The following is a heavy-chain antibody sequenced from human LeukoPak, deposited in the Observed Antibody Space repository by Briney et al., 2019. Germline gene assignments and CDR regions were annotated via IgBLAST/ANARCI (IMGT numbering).Heavy chain of an antibody. CDR2: INHSGST. CDR1: GGSFSGYY. V-gene: IGHV4-34*01. D-gene: IGHD1-14*01. Sequence: SETLSLTCAVYGGSFSGYYWSWIRQPPGKGLEWIGEINHSGSTNYNPSLKSRVTISVDTSKNQFSLKLSSVTAEGTAVYYCARVLGYNRIFDYWGQGTLVTVSS. J-gene: IGHJ4*02. CDR3: ARVLGYNRIFDY.